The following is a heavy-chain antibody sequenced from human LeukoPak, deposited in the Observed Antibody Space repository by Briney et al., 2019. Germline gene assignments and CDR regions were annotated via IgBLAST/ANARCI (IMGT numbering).Heavy chain of an antibody. Sequence: GGSLRLSCAASGFTFSSYTMSWVRQAPGKGLEWVSTISNSGRNTFYTGSVKGRFTISRDNSKNTLYLQMNSLRAGDTAVYSCARARGYCAADCSRYAFDYRGQGTLVTVSS. J-gene: IGHJ4*02. CDR2: ISNSGRNT. CDR1: GFTFSSYT. V-gene: IGHV3-23*01. CDR3: ARARGYCAADCSRYAFDY. D-gene: IGHD2-21*02.